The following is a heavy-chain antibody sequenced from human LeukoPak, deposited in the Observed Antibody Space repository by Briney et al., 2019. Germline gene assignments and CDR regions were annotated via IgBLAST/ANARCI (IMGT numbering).Heavy chain of an antibody. CDR3: ARAYYDILTGYYDYYGMDV. CDR2: IIPIFGTA. D-gene: IGHD3-9*01. Sequence: ASVKVSCKPSGGSFSSYAIIWVRQAPGQGLEWMGGIIPIFGTANYAQKCQGRVTITADESTSTAYMELSSLRSEDTAVYYCARAYYDILTGYYDYYGMDVWGQGTTVTVSS. J-gene: IGHJ6*02. V-gene: IGHV1-69*13. CDR1: GGSFSSYA.